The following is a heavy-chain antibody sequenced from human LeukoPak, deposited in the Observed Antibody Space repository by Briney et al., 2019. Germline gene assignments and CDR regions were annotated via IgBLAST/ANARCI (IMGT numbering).Heavy chain of an antibody. Sequence: ASVKVPCKASGYTFTSYDINWVRQATGQGLEWMGWMNPNSGNTGYAQKFQGRVTMTRNTSISTAYMELSSLRSEDTAVYYCARDPPSIAAADLLTYYMDVWGKGTTVTISS. V-gene: IGHV1-8*01. CDR2: MNPNSGNT. D-gene: IGHD6-13*01. CDR1: GYTFTSYD. J-gene: IGHJ6*03. CDR3: ARDPPSIAAADLLTYYMDV.